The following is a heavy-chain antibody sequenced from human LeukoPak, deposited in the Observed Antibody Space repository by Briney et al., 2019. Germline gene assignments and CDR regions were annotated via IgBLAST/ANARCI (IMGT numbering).Heavy chain of an antibody. D-gene: IGHD4-17*01. CDR2: IYYSGST. V-gene: IGHV4-59*01. Sequence: SETLSLTCTVSGGSISSYYWSWIRQPPGKGLEWIGHIYYSGSTNYNPSLESRVTISVDTSKNQFSLKLSSVTAADPAVYYCARGLQNYGDAQGPFDYYYYMDVWGKGTTVTVSS. CDR1: GGSISSYY. J-gene: IGHJ6*03. CDR3: ARGLQNYGDAQGPFDYYYYMDV.